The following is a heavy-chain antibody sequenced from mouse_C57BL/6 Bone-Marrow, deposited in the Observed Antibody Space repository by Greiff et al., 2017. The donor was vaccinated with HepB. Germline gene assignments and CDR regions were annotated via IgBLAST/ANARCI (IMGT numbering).Heavy chain of an antibody. Sequence: VQLQQPGAELVRPGSSVKLSCKASGYTFTSYWMDWVKQRPGQGLEWIGNIYPSDSETHYNQKFKDKATLTVDKSSSTAYMQLSSLTSEDSAVYYCARNGYYVYWYFDVWGTGTTVTVSS. D-gene: IGHD2-3*01. J-gene: IGHJ1*03. CDR2: IYPSDSET. CDR1: GYTFTSYW. V-gene: IGHV1-61*01. CDR3: ARNGYYVYWYFDV.